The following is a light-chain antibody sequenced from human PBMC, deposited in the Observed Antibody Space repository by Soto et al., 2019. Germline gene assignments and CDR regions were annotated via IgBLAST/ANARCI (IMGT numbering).Light chain of an antibody. V-gene: IGKV1-17*01. Sequence: DIQMTQSPSSLSASVGDRVTITCRASQAIRNDLAWYQQKPGRAPKRLIYGSSSLQSGVPSRFSARGSGTEFTLTISSLQPEDFATYYCLQHNVFPRTFGQGTKVDIK. J-gene: IGKJ1*01. CDR1: QAIRND. CDR2: GSS. CDR3: LQHNVFPRT.